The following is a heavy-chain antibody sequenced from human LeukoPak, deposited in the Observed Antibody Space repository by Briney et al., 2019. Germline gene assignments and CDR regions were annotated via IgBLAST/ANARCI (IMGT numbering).Heavy chain of an antibody. Sequence: GGSLRLSCTASGFTFDDYAMHWVRQAPGKGLERVSYITWNGDNVAYADSVKGRFTVSRDNAKNSLYLHINSLRTEDTALYYCAKLWGYCGSSTCLRKSDYWGQGTLVTVSS. V-gene: IGHV3-9*01. CDR3: AKLWGYCGSSTCLRKSDY. J-gene: IGHJ4*02. CDR2: ITWNGDNV. CDR1: GFTFDDYA. D-gene: IGHD2-2*01.